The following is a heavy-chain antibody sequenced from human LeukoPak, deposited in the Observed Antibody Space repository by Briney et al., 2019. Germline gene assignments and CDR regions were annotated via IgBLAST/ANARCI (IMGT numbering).Heavy chain of an antibody. CDR2: ISSRSSYI. D-gene: IGHD6-13*01. J-gene: IGHJ6*04. CDR1: GFTFSSYS. Sequence: GGSLRLSCAASGFTFSSYSMNWVRQAPGKGLEWVSSISSRSSYIYYADSVKGRFTISRDNAKNSLYLQMNSLRAEDTAVYYCARDAYSSSWYPMDVWGKGTTVTVSS. CDR3: ARDAYSSSWYPMDV. V-gene: IGHV3-21*01.